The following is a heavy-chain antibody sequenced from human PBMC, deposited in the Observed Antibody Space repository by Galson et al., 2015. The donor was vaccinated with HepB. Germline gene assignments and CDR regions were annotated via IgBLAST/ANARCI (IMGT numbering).Heavy chain of an antibody. CDR1: GFSFSSYW. J-gene: IGHJ4*02. CDR2: IKTDGSAK. D-gene: IGHD3-16*01. V-gene: IGHV3-7*01. CDR3: ARDWAPASL. Sequence: SLRLSCAASGFSFSSYWMSWVRQAPGKGLECVASIKTDGSAKQYVDSVKGRFTISRDNARSSLFLQVNSLRGEDTAVYYCARDWAPASLWGQGTLVTVSS.